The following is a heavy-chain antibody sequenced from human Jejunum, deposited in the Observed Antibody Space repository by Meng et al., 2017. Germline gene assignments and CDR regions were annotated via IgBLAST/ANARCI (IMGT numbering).Heavy chain of an antibody. V-gene: IGHV1-2*06. CDR2: INPNTGVA. Sequence: QVQLVPSGSELKKPGASVKVSCKASGYTLTGYYMHWVRQAPGQGLEWMGRINPNTGVATFAQKFQGRVTLTRDTSITTGYMEMSGLKSDDTAVYYCAKTRYYDSSGFQIWGQGTLVTVSS. D-gene: IGHD3-22*01. CDR1: GYTLTGYY. CDR3: AKTRYYDSSGFQI. J-gene: IGHJ1*01.